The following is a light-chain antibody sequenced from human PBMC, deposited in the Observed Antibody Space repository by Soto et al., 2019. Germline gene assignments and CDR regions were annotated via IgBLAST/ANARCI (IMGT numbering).Light chain of an antibody. Sequence: DIQMTQSPSTLSASVGDRVTITCRASQSISSWLTWYQQKAGQAPKLLIYKASIVESGVPSRFSGSGSGTKFTLTISSLQPDDSATYYCQQYSYFATFGQGTREEVK. CDR3: QQYSYFAT. V-gene: IGKV1-5*03. J-gene: IGKJ1*01. CDR2: KAS. CDR1: QSISSW.